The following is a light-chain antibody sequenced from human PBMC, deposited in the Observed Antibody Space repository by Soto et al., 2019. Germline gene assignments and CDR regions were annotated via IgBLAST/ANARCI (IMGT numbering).Light chain of an antibody. Sequence: QSALTQPASGSGSPGQSITISCTGTSSDVGGYNYVSWYQQHPGKAPKLMIYDVSNRPSGVANRFSGSKSGNTASLTISGLYAEDEADYYCSSYTSRSTLYDFGTGTKLTLL. CDR1: SSDVGGYNY. CDR3: SSYTSRSTLYD. CDR2: DVS. V-gene: IGLV2-14*01. J-gene: IGLJ1*01.